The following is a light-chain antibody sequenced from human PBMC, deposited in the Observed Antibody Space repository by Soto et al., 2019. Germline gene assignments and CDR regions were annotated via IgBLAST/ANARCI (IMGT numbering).Light chain of an antibody. Sequence: QSVLTQPASVSGSPGQSITISCTGISSDVGGYNYVSWYQQHPDKAPKLMIYDVRNRRSGVSNRFSGSKSGNTASLTISGLQAEDEADYYCYSYTSSSTVLFGGGTKVTVL. V-gene: IGLV2-14*01. CDR3: YSYTSSSTVL. CDR1: SSDVGGYNY. CDR2: DVR. J-gene: IGLJ2*01.